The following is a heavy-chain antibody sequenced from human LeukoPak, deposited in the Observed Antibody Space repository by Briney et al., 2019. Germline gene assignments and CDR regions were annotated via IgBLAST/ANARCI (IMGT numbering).Heavy chain of an antibody. D-gene: IGHD3-3*01. J-gene: IGHJ5*02. CDR2: ISAYNGNT. V-gene: IGHV1-18*01. CDR1: GYTFTSYG. CDR3: ARDFPMNYDFWSGYYGGSWFDP. Sequence: GASVKVSCKASGYTFTSYGISWVRQAPGQGLEWMGWISAYNGNTNYAQKLQGRVTMTTDTSTSTAYMELRSLRSDDTAVYYCARDFPMNYDFWSGYYGGSWFDPWGQGTLVTVSS.